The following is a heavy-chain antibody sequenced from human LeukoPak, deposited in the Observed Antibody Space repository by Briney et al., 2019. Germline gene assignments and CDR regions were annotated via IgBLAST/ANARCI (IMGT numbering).Heavy chain of an antibody. V-gene: IGHV1-8*01. Sequence: ASVKVSCKASGYTFTSYDINSVRQATGQGLEWMGWMNPNSGNTDNAHKFQGRVTMTRNTSISTAYMELSSLRSEDRAVYYCARGRGVVTRYYYYMDVWGKGTTVTVSS. D-gene: IGHD2-21*02. CDR3: ARGRGVVTRYYYYMDV. CDR2: MNPNSGNT. CDR1: GYTFTSYD. J-gene: IGHJ6*03.